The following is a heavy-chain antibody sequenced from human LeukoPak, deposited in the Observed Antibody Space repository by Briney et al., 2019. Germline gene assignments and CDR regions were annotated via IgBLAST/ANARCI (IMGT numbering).Heavy chain of an antibody. D-gene: IGHD2-15*01. CDR2: FSGSSSFK. V-gene: IGHV3-21*01. J-gene: IGHJ3*02. Sequence: GGSLRLSCAASEFAFSTYNMNWVRQAPGKGLEWVSSFSGSSSFKFYAESLKGRFTISRDNAKNSLYLQMNSLRAEDTAVYYCARDVVGDLVGAFDIWGQGTMVTVSS. CDR3: ARDVVGDLVGAFDI. CDR1: EFAFSTYN.